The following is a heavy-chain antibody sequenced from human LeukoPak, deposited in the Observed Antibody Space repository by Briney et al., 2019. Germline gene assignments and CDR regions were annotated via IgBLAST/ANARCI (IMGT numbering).Heavy chain of an antibody. Sequence: GASVKVSCKASGYTFTGYCMHWVRQAPGQGLEWMGWINPSSGGTNYAQKFQGRATMTRDTSISTAYMELSSLRSEDTAVYYCARSAPCYYGSGSSWFDPWGQGTLVTVSS. CDR3: ARSAPCYYGSGSSWFDP. D-gene: IGHD3-10*01. CDR1: GYTFTGYC. CDR2: INPSSGGT. V-gene: IGHV1-2*02. J-gene: IGHJ5*02.